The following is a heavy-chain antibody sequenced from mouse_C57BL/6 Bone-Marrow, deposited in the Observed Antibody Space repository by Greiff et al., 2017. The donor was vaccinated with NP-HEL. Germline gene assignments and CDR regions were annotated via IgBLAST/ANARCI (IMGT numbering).Heavy chain of an antibody. V-gene: IGHV1-81*01. CDR1: GYTFTSYG. D-gene: IGHD2-1*01. CDR2: IYPRSGNT. Sequence: VQLQQSGAELARPGASVKLSCKASGYTFTSYGISWVKQRTGQGLEWIGEIYPRSGNTYYNEKFKGKATLTADKSSSTAYMELRILTSEDSAVYFCAQALLLGPPWFAYWGQGTLVTVSA. J-gene: IGHJ3*01. CDR3: AQALLLGPPWFAY.